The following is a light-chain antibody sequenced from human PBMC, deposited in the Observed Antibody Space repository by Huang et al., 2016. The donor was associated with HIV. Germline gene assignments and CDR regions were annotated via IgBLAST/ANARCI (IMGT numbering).Light chain of an antibody. CDR1: QSLLNTNEYNY. V-gene: IGKV2-28*01. CDR2: LGF. CDR3: MQPLQTPYT. J-gene: IGKJ2*01. Sequence: DIAMTQSPLSLAVTPGEPASMSCRSSQSLLNTNEYNYLNWILQKPGQSPQLLIYLGFNRASGVPDRFSGSGSGTNFTLTIKKVEAEDVGVYYCMQPLQTPYTFGQGTKLEI.